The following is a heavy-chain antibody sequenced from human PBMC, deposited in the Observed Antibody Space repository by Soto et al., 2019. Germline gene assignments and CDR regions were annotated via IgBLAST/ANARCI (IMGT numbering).Heavy chain of an antibody. CDR3: ARSIVHIRSVAGIETYYYYGMDV. J-gene: IGHJ6*02. D-gene: IGHD6-19*01. Sequence: QVQLVQSGAEVKKPGASVKVSCKASGYTFTSYGISWVRQAPGQGLEWMGWISAYNGNTNYAQKLQGRVTMTTDTSTSTAYMELRSLRSDDTAVYYCARSIVHIRSVAGIETYYYYGMDVWGQGTTVTVSS. V-gene: IGHV1-18*01. CDR2: ISAYNGNT. CDR1: GYTFTSYG.